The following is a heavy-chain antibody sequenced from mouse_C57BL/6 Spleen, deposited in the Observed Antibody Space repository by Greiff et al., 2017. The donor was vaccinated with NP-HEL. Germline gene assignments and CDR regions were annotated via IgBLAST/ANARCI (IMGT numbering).Heavy chain of an antibody. D-gene: IGHD1-1*01. CDR3: ARHEEPYYGSSYVDWYFDV. V-gene: IGHV1-62-2*01. Sequence: QVQLQQSGAELVKPGASVKLSCKASGYTFTEYTIHWVKQRSGQGLEWIGWFYPGSGSIKYNEKFKDKATLTADKSSSTVYMELSRLTSEDSAVYFCARHEEPYYGSSYVDWYFDVWGTGTTVTVSS. J-gene: IGHJ1*03. CDR1: GYTFTEYT. CDR2: FYPGSGSI.